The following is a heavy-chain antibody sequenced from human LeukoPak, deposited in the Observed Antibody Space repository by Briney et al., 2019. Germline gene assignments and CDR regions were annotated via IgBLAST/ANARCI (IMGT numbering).Heavy chain of an antibody. V-gene: IGHV4-34*01. CDR2: INHSGST. CDR1: GGSFSGYY. D-gene: IGHD3-9*01. J-gene: IGHJ6*03. CDR3: ARRLYYDILTGYYTIPYYYYMDV. Sequence: SETLSLTCAVYGGSFSGYYWSWIRQPPGKGLEWIGEINHSGSTNYNPSLRSRVTISVDTSKNQFSLKLSSVTAADTAVYYCARRLYYDILTGYYTIPYYYYMDVWGKGTTVTISS.